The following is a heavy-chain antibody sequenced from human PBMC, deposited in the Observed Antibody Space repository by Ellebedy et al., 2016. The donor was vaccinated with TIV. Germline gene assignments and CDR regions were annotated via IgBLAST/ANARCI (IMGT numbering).Heavy chain of an antibody. CDR2: ISYDGSNK. D-gene: IGHD3-22*01. Sequence: GESLKISXAASGFTFSSYAMHWVRQAPGKGLEWVAVISYDGSNKYYADSVKGRFTISRDNSKNTLYLQMNSLRAEDTAVYYCARDQRVPPYYDGFPGDYWGQGTLVTVSS. J-gene: IGHJ4*02. V-gene: IGHV3-30-3*01. CDR1: GFTFSSYA. CDR3: ARDQRVPPYYDGFPGDY.